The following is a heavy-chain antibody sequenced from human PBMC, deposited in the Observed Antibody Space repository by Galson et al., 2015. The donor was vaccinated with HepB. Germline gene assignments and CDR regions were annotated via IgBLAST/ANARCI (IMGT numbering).Heavy chain of an antibody. V-gene: IGHV1-24*01. Sequence: SVTVSCKGSGYTLTDFSMHWVRQAPGKGLEWMGGFDPDDGETIYAQKFQGRVTMTEDTSTDTAYMELSSLRSEDTAVYYCATVTSVVPAAISAFEIWGQGTMVTVSS. CDR2: FDPDDGET. CDR3: ATVTSVVPAAISAFEI. D-gene: IGHD2-2*01. CDR1: GYTLTDFS. J-gene: IGHJ3*02.